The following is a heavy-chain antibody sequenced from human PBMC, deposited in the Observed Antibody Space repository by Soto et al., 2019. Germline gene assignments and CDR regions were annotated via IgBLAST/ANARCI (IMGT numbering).Heavy chain of an antibody. CDR2: INPNSGGT. CDR3: ARDSRLLYYDFWSGYYSSDAFDI. CDR1: GSTFTGYY. Sequence: ASVKVSCKASGSTFTGYYMHWVRQAPGQGLEWMGWINPNSGGTNYAQKFQGRVTMTRDTSISTAYMELSRLRSDDTAVYYCARDSRLLYYDFWSGYYSSDAFDIWGQGTMVTVSS. J-gene: IGHJ3*02. D-gene: IGHD3-3*01. V-gene: IGHV1-2*02.